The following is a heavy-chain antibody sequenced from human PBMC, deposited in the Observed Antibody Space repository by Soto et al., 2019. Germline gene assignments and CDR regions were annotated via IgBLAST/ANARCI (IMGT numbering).Heavy chain of an antibody. CDR2: VSGSSGFT. Sequence: PGGSLRLSCSASGFTFSDYYMSWIRQAPGKGLEWVSYVSGSSGFTSYADSVKGRFTISRDNAKKSLYLQMNSLRAEDTAVYYCARAVTKRAPFDCWGQGTLVTVSS. V-gene: IGHV3-11*06. D-gene: IGHD2-21*02. CDR1: GFTFSDYY. CDR3: ARAVTKRAPFDC. J-gene: IGHJ4*02.